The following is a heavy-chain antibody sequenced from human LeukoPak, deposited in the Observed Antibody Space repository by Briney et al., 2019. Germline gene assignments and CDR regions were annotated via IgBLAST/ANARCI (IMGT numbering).Heavy chain of an antibody. Sequence: SVKVSCKASGGTFSGYAISWVRQAPGQGLEWMGGIIPIFGTANYAQKFQGRVTITADESTSTAYMELSSLRSEDTAVYYCARDQGRGDYYDSSGYGFDYWGQGTLVTVSS. D-gene: IGHD3-22*01. CDR1: GGTFSGYA. CDR3: ARDQGRGDYYDSSGYGFDY. V-gene: IGHV1-69*13. CDR2: IIPIFGTA. J-gene: IGHJ4*02.